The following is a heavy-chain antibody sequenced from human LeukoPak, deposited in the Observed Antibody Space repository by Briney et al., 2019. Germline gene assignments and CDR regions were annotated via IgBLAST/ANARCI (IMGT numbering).Heavy chain of an antibody. CDR3: ARDLRYYYGMDV. J-gene: IGHJ6*02. CDR1: TGSISSGY. CDR2: IYYSGST. V-gene: IGHV4-59*01. Sequence: SETLYLTCSVSTGSISSGYWSWIRQPPGKGLEWIGHIYYSGSTNYNPSLKSRLTISVDTSKNQFSLKLSSVTAADTALYYCARDLRYYYGMDVWGQGTTVTVSS.